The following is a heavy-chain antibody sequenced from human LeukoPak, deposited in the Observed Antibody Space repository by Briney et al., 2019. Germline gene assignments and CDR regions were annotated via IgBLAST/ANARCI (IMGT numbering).Heavy chain of an antibody. Sequence: PGGSLRLSCSTSGFIFSSYPMHWVRQPPGKGLEYVSGITSNGDSTNYADSVKGRFTISRDNSKNTLSLHMSSLRAEDTAVYYCARGGGYPDYWGQGTLVTVSS. CDR2: ITSNGDST. CDR3: ARGGGYPDY. V-gene: IGHV3-64D*06. D-gene: IGHD5-12*01. J-gene: IGHJ4*02. CDR1: GFIFSSYP.